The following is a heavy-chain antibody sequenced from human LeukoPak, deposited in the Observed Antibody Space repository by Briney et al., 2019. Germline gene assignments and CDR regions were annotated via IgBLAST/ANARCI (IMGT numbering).Heavy chain of an antibody. J-gene: IGHJ4*02. CDR1: GYSISSGYY. D-gene: IGHD1-26*01. CDR3: ASQTSIVGATGRFDY. CDR2: IYHSGST. Sequence: SETLSLTCTVSGYSISSGYYWGWIRQPPGKGLEWIGSIYHSGSTYYNPSLKSRVTISVDTSKNQFSLKLSSVTAADTAVYYCASQTSIVGATGRFDYWGQGTLVTVSS. V-gene: IGHV4-38-2*02.